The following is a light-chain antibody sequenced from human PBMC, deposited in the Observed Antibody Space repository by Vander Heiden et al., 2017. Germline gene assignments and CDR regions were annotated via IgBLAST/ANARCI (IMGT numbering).Light chain of an antibody. Sequence: DIQMPQSPSTLPASVGDRVTITCRASQSISSWLAWYQQKPGKAPKLLIYDASSLESGVPSRFSGSGSGTEFTLTISSLQPDDFATYYCQQYNSYSYTFGQGTKLEIK. CDR2: DAS. V-gene: IGKV1-5*01. CDR1: QSISSW. CDR3: QQYNSYSYT. J-gene: IGKJ2*01.